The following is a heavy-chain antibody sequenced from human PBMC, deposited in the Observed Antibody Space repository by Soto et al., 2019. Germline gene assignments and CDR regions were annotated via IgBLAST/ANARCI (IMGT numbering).Heavy chain of an antibody. D-gene: IGHD2-15*01. V-gene: IGHV3-33*01. J-gene: IGHJ4*02. Sequence: QVQLVESGGGVVQPGRSLRLSCAASGFTFSSYGMHWVRQAPGKGLEWVAVIWYDGSNKYYADSVKGRFTISRDNSKNTLYLQMNSLRAADTAVYYCARDLGYCSGGSCYPQVYLDYWGQGTLVTVSS. CDR1: GFTFSSYG. CDR2: IWYDGSNK. CDR3: ARDLGYCSGGSCYPQVYLDY.